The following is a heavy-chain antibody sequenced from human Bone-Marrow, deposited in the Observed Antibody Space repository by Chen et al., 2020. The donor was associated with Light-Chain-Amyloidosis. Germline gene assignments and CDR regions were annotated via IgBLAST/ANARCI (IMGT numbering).Heavy chain of an antibody. Sequence: QVQLQQWGAGLLKPSETLSLTCAVYGGSFSEFSWTWIRQPPGKGLEWVGAINHSGNTNYNPSLRSRVSISVDASKNRISLKLNSVTAADTSVYYCARGGGGITGTTLAHAFDVWGQGAMVTVSS. D-gene: IGHD1-7*01. V-gene: IGHV4-34*02. CDR3: ARGGGGITGTTLAHAFDV. CDR2: INHSGNT. J-gene: IGHJ3*01. CDR1: GGSFSEFS.